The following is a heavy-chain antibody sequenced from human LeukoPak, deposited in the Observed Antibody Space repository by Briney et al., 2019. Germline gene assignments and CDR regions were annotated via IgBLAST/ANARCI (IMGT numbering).Heavy chain of an antibody. CDR3: ASASGSRDY. CDR1: GGTFSSYA. V-gene: IGHV1-69*05. J-gene: IGHJ4*02. CDR2: IVPIFGTA. Sequence: ASVKVSCTASGGTFSSYAISWVRQAPGQGLEWMGRIVPIFGTANYAQKFQGRVTITTDESTSTAYMELSSLRSEDTAVYYCASASGSRDYWGQGTLVTVSS. D-gene: IGHD1-26*01.